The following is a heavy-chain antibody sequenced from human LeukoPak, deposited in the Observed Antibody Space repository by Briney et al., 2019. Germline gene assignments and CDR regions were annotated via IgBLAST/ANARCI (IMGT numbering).Heavy chain of an antibody. CDR3: ARTYYYVSSGYISSVAFDI. CDR2: IYYSGST. CDR1: GGSISSYY. V-gene: IGHV4-59*01. Sequence: SETLSLTCTVSGGSISSYYWSWIRQPPGKGLEWIGYIYYSGSTNYNPSLKSRVAISVDTSKNQFSLKLSSVTAADTAVYYCARTYYYVSSGYISSVAFDIWGQGTMVTVSS. D-gene: IGHD3-22*01. J-gene: IGHJ3*02.